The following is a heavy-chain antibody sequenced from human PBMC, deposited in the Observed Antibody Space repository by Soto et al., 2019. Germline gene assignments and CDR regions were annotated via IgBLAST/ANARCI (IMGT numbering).Heavy chain of an antibody. V-gene: IGHV4-4*02. D-gene: IGHD3-10*01. CDR3: ARLVYDTRLNYMYFDF. CDR2: IFHDGTA. Sequence: KPSETLSLTCAVSGVSISSGNWWTWVRQSPQRGLEYIGEIFHDGTANYYPSFERRVAISVDTSKNQSSLKLTSVTAADTATYFCARLVYDTRLNYMYFDFWGQGTLVTVSS. CDR1: GVSISSGNW. J-gene: IGHJ4*02.